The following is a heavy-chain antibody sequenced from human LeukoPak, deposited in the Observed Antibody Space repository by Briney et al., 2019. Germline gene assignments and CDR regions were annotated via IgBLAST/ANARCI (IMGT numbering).Heavy chain of an antibody. CDR3: ARTGYCSGGSCYSPSYYYYYMDV. J-gene: IGHJ6*03. D-gene: IGHD2-15*01. CDR2: IYYSGST. V-gene: IGHV4-59*01. Sequence: SETLSLTCTVSGGSLSSYYWSWIRQPPGKGLEWIGYIYYSGSTNYNPSLKSRVTISVDTSKNQFSLKLSSVTAADTAVYYCARTGYCSGGSCYSPSYYYYYMDVWGKGTTVTISS. CDR1: GGSLSSYY.